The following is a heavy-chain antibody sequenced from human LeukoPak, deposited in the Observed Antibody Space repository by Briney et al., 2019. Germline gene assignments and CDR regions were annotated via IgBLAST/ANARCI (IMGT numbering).Heavy chain of an antibody. V-gene: IGHV4-39*01. J-gene: IGHJ4*02. Sequence: PSETLSLTCTVSGDSISSSDYYWGWIRQPPGKGLEWIGSIDYSGSTYYNPSLKSRVTISVDTSKSQFSLKLGSVTAADTAVYYCARRTDTMVDFDYSGQGTLVTVSS. CDR1: GDSISSSDYY. D-gene: IGHD2-15*01. CDR2: IDYSGST. CDR3: ARRTDTMVDFDY.